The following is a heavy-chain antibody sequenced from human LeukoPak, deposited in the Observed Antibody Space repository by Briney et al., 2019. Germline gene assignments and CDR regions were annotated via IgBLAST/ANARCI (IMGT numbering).Heavy chain of an antibody. CDR3: ARDGLGWWTTLVPI. D-gene: IGHD2-8*02. V-gene: IGHV1-18*01. CDR1: GYTFTSYG. Sequence: GASVKVSCKASGYTFTSYGISWVRQAPGQGLEWMGWISAYNGNTNYAQKLQGRVTMTTDTSTSTAYMELRSLRSDDTAVYYCARDGLGWWTTLVPIWGQGTMVTVSS. CDR2: ISAYNGNT. J-gene: IGHJ3*02.